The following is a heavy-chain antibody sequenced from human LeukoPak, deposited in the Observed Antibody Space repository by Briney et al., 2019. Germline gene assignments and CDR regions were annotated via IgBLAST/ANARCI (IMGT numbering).Heavy chain of an antibody. CDR1: GFTFSSYS. CDR3: ARDLGYYDSSGFP. J-gene: IGHJ3*01. D-gene: IGHD3-22*01. V-gene: IGHV3-21*01. CDR2: ISSSSNYI. Sequence: GGSLRLSCAASGFTFSSYSMNWVRQAPGKGLEWVSSISSSSNYIYYTDSVKGRFTISRDNAKNSLFLQMNSLRAEDTAVYYCARDLGYYDSSGFPWGQGTMVTVSS.